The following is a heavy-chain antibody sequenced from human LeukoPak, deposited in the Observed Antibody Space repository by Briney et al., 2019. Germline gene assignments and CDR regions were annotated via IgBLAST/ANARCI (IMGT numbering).Heavy chain of an antibody. J-gene: IGHJ4*02. V-gene: IGHV3-33*01. Sequence: GGSLRLSCAASGFTFNNYGMHWVRQAPGKGLEWLAFIWFDESNKFYAASVKGRFTISRDNSKNTLYLQMNSLRAEDTAVYYCARDCVYCTRATCSSHLPEPPRLDYWGQGTLVTVSS. CDR3: ARDCVYCTRATCSSHLPEPPRLDY. CDR1: GFTFNNYG. D-gene: IGHD2-2*01. CDR2: IWFDESNK.